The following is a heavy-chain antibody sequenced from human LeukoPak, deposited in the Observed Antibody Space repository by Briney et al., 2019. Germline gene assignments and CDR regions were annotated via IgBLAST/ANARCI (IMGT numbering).Heavy chain of an antibody. J-gene: IGHJ5*02. D-gene: IGHD4-17*01. CDR3: ARLGEYADYGDRGDWFDP. CDR2: IYYSGST. V-gene: IGHV4-39*07. Sequence: SETLSLTCTVSGGSISSSSYYWGWIRQPPGKGLEWIGSIYYSGSTYYNPSLKSRVTISVDTSKNQSSLKLSSVTAADTAVYYCARLGEYADYGDRGDWFDPWGQGTLVTVSS. CDR1: GGSISSSSYY.